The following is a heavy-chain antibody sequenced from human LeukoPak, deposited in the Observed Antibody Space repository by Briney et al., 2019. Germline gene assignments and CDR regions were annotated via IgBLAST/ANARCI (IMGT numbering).Heavy chain of an antibody. CDR3: AREMEDKSFSFGELRKNYYYYMDV. J-gene: IGHJ6*03. Sequence: PSETLSLTCTVSGGSISSYYWSWIRQPPGKGLEWIGYIYYSGSTNYNPSLKSRVTISVDTSKNQFSLKLSSVTAADTAVYYCAREMEDKSFSFGELRKNYYYYMDVWGKGTTVTVSS. CDR2: IYYSGST. CDR1: GGSISSYY. D-gene: IGHD3-16*01. V-gene: IGHV4-59*12.